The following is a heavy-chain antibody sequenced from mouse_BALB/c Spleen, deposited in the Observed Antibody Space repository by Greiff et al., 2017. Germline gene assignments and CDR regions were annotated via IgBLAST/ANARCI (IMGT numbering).Heavy chain of an antibody. CDR2: ISSGGSYT. CDR3: ARVDGYSIDY. J-gene: IGHJ2*01. V-gene: IGHV5-9-4*01. CDR1: GFTFSSYA. D-gene: IGHD2-3*01. Sequence: EVMLVESGGGLVKPGGSLKLSCAASGFTFSSYAMSWVRQSPEKRLEWVAEISSGGSYTYYPDTVTGRFTISRDNAKNTLYLEMSSLRSEDTAMYYCARVDGYSIDYWGQGTTLTVSS.